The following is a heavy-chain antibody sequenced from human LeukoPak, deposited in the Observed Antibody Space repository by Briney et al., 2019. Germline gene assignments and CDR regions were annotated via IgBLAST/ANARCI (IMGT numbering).Heavy chain of an antibody. CDR1: GFTFSSYC. CDR2: ISNDGSNK. D-gene: IGHD5-12*01. J-gene: IGHJ4*02. CDR3: AGDLVATNSLDY. V-gene: IGHV3-30-3*01. Sequence: GGSLRLACAASGFTFSSYCMHWVRQAPGKGLEWVAFISNDGSNKYYAGSVKGRFTISRDKSKNTLYLQMNSLRAEDTAVYYCAGDLVATNSLDYWGQGTLVTVSS.